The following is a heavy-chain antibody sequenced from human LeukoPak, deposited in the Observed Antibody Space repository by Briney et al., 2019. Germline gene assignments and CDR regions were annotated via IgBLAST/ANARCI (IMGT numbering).Heavy chain of an antibody. D-gene: IGHD5-18*01. J-gene: IGHJ4*02. CDR2: IYYSGST. Sequence: PSETLSLTCTVSGGSTSSSSYYWGWIRQPPGKGLEWIGSIYYSGSTYYNPSLKSRVTISVDTSKNQFSLKLSSVTAADTAVYYCASLDTAMVWSIYYWGQGTLVTVSS. CDR3: ASLDTAMVWSIYY. CDR1: GGSTSSSSYY. V-gene: IGHV4-39*01.